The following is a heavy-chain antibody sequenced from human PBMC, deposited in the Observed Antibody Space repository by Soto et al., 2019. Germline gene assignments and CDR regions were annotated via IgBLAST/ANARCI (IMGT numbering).Heavy chain of an antibody. Sequence: QLQLQESGSGLVKPSQTLSLTCAVSGGSISSGGYPWSWIRQPPGKGLEWIGYIYHSGSTYYNPSLKSRVTISVDRSKNQFSLKLSSVTAADTAVYYCARGPLRSVRYGMDVWGQGTTVTVSS. CDR3: ARGPLRSVRYGMDV. D-gene: IGHD4-17*01. CDR2: IYHSGST. CDR1: GGSISSGGYP. J-gene: IGHJ6*02. V-gene: IGHV4-30-2*01.